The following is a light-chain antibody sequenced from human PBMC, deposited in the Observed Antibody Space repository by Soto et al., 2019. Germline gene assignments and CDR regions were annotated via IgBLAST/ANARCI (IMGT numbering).Light chain of an antibody. CDR3: QHYHNWPPWT. V-gene: IGKV3-15*01. J-gene: IGKJ1*01. Sequence: EIVMTQSPATLSVSPGERATLSCRASQSVSSNLAWYQQKPGQAPRLLIYRASTRATGIPARFSGSGSGTDVTLTITSLQSEAFAVYYCQHYHNWPPWTFGQGTKVEIK. CDR2: RAS. CDR1: QSVSSN.